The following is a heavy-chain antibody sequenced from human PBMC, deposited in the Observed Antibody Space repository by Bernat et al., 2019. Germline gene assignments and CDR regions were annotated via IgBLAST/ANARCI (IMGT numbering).Heavy chain of an antibody. CDR2: ISYDGSNK. D-gene: IGHD1-26*01. CDR1: GFTFSSYG. Sequence: QVQLVESGGGVVQPGRSLRLSCAASGFTFSSYGMHWVRQAPGKGLEWVAVISYDGSNKYYADSVKGRFTISRDNSKNTLYLQMNSLRAEDTAVYYCAKDIRRLVGASTRYYYYGMDVWGQGTTVTVSS. CDR3: AKDIRRLVGASTRYYYYGMDV. V-gene: IGHV3-30*18. J-gene: IGHJ6*02.